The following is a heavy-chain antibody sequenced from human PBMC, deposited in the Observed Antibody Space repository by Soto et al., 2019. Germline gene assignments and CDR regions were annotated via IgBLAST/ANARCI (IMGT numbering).Heavy chain of an antibody. Sequence: EVQLLESGGGLVQPGGSLRLSCAASGFTFSSYAMNWVRQAPGKGLEWVSTISGSGGGTYYADSVKGRFTISSDNSKNTLYLQTNSLRAEDTAVYYCAKVGWNTLTTVTKGYFQHWGQGTLVTVSS. CDR2: ISGSGGGT. D-gene: IGHD4-17*01. V-gene: IGHV3-23*01. CDR3: AKVGWNTLTTVTKGYFQH. CDR1: GFTFSSYA. J-gene: IGHJ1*01.